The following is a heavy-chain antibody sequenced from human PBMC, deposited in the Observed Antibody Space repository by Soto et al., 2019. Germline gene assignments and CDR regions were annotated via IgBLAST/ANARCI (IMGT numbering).Heavy chain of an antibody. CDR2: IAFDGRQE. CDR3: ATKVRLTKYLYYGIDV. Sequence: QVQLVESGGGVVQPGRALRLSCAASGFSFNTSGMHWVRQAPGKGLEWVAVIAFDGRQEFYGDSVRGRFTISRDNTKNTLFLQMKRLTPNDTAVYYCATKVRLTKYLYYGIDVRGQGTTVFVYS. CDR1: GFSFNTSG. D-gene: IGHD2-2*01. J-gene: IGHJ6*02. V-gene: IGHV3-30*03.